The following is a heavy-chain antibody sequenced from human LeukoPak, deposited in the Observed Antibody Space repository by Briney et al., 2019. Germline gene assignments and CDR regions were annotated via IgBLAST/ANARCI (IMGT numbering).Heavy chain of an antibody. Sequence: PSETLSLTCAVYGGSFSSYYWSWIRQPPGKGLEWIGEINHSGSTNYNPSLKSRVTISVDTSKNQFSLKLSSVTAADTAVYYCARVGIVPAAITLRNWFDPWGQGTLVTVSS. CDR2: INHSGST. J-gene: IGHJ5*02. D-gene: IGHD2-2*01. V-gene: IGHV4-34*01. CDR3: ARVGIVPAAITLRNWFDP. CDR1: GGSFSSYY.